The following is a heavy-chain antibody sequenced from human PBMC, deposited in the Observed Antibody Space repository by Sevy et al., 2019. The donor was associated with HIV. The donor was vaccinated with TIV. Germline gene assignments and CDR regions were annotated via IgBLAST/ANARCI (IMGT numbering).Heavy chain of an antibody. V-gene: IGHV3-30-3*01. J-gene: IGHJ4*02. Sequence: GGSLRLSCAASGFTFSNYDMHWVRQAPGKGLEWVAVISHDGNYKNYADSVKVRFTISRDDFKNTLYLQMGSLRPEDTAVYFCARLFSCGGDCYYLDYWDQGALVTVSS. CDR1: GFTFSNYD. D-gene: IGHD2-21*02. CDR3: ARLFSCGGDCYYLDY. CDR2: ISHDGNYK.